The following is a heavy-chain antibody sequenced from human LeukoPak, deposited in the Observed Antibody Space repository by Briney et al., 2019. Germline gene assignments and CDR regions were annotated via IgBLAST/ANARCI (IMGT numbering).Heavy chain of an antibody. CDR2: ISSSSSYI. V-gene: IGHV3-21*01. Sequence: PGGSLRLSCAASGFTFSSYSMNWVRQAPGKGLEWVSSISSSSSYIYYADSVKGRFTISRDNAKNSLYLQMNSLTAADTAVYYCARARFLKESTIYYYGMDVWGQGTTVTVSS. D-gene: IGHD3-3*01. J-gene: IGHJ6*02. CDR1: GFTFSSYS. CDR3: ARARFLKESTIYYYGMDV.